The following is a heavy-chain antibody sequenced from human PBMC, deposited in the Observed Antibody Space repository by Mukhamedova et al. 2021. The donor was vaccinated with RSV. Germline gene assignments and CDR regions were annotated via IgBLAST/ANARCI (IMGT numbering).Heavy chain of an antibody. D-gene: IGHD3-16*01. Sequence: GLEWVAVISYDGSNKDYADSVRGRFTASRDNSYNTVYLEVSNLRAEDTTVYYCGKGVWGSYGSSVDACGQGTLVTVSS. V-gene: IGHV3-30*04. CDR3: GKGVWGSYGSSVDA. CDR2: ISYDGSNK. J-gene: IGHJ5*02.